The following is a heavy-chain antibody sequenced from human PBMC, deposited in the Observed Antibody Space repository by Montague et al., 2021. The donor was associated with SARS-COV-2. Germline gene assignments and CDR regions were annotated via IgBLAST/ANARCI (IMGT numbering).Heavy chain of an antibody. D-gene: IGHD1-1*01. Sequence: SETLSLTCSVSGDSISTSTFYWGWIRQSPGKGLEWIGTISYNGRTFYNPSLRSRLTISVDPSENQFSLKLNSVTVADTAVYYCTRLALLVAGGIGCFDPWGQGTLVTVSS. V-gene: IGHV4-39*01. CDR1: GDSISTSTFY. CDR3: TRLALLVAGGIGCFDP. CDR2: ISYNGRT. J-gene: IGHJ5*02.